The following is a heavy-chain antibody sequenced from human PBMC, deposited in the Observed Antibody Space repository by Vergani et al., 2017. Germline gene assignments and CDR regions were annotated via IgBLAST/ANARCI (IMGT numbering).Heavy chain of an antibody. CDR3: ARGRYCSGGSCYGTLDY. D-gene: IGHD2-15*01. J-gene: IGHJ4*02. V-gene: IGHV4-4*02. Sequence: QVQLQESGPGLVKPSGTLSLTCAVSGGSISSSNWWSWVRQPPGKGLEWIGEIYHSGSTNYNPSLKSRVTISVDKSKNQFSLKLSSVTAADTAVYYCARGRYCSGGSCYGTLDYWGQGTLVTVSS. CDR1: GGSISSSNW. CDR2: IYHSGST.